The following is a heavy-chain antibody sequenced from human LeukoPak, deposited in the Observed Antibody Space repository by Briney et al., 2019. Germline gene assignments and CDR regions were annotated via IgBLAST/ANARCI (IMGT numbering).Heavy chain of an antibody. CDR1: GFSVNSNY. V-gene: IGHV3-53*01. CDR3: ARTPPYDSSGYYSSGYFDY. D-gene: IGHD3-22*01. Sequence: GGSLRLSCAASGFSVNSNYMSWVRQAPGKGLAWVSVIYSGGSTYYADSVKGRFTISRDNSKNTLYLQMNSLRAEDTAVYYCARTPPYDSSGYYSSGYFDYWGQGTLVTVSS. J-gene: IGHJ4*02. CDR2: IYSGGST.